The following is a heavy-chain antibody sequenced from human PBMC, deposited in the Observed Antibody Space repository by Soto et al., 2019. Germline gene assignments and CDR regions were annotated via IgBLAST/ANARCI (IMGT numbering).Heavy chain of an antibody. CDR2: ISWDGGST. D-gene: IGHD3-22*01. CDR1: VFTFDDYA. V-gene: IGHV3-43D*04. Sequence: VGSLRLSCASSVFTFDDYAMHCVRQSPGKCLEWVSLISWDGGSTYYADSVKGRFTISRDNSKNSLYLQMNSLRAEDTALYYCAKDRRHTYYARSGPLFEYLGQGTLVKVSS. CDR3: AKDRRHTYYARSGPLFEY. J-gene: IGHJ4*02.